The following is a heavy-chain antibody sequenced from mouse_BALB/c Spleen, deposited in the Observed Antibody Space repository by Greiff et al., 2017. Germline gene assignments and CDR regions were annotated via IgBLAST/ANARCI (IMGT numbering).Heavy chain of an antibody. CDR1: GFNIKDSY. J-gene: IGHJ2*01. D-gene: IGHD3-1*01. CDR2: IGHANGNT. Sequence: EVQLQQSGAELVKPGASVKLSCAASGFNIKDSYMHWVQQRPEQGLEWIGRIGHANGNTKYDPKFQGKATITADTSSNTAYLQLSSLTSEDTAVYYCTRAARANYMDYWGQGTTLTVSS. CDR3: TRAARANYMDY. V-gene: IGHV14-3*02.